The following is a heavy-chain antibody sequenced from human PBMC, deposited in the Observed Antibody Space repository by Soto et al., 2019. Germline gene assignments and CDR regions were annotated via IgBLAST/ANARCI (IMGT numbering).Heavy chain of an antibody. Sequence: PSETLSLTCTVSGGSISSGGYYWSWIRQHPGKGLEWIGYIYYSGSTYYNPSLKSRVTISVDTSKNQFSLKLSSVTAADTAVYYCARSRGAPLVAAYFDYWGQGTLVTVSS. CDR2: IYYSGST. CDR1: GGSISSGGYY. V-gene: IGHV4-31*03. CDR3: ARSRGAPLVAAYFDY. J-gene: IGHJ4*02. D-gene: IGHD6-6*01.